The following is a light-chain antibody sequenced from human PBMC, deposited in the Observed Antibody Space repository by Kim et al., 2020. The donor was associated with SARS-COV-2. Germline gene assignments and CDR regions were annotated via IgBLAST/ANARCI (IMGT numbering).Light chain of an antibody. J-gene: IGKJ2*01. CDR2: GAS. CDR3: QQYNSWPFT. Sequence: LSVSPGERVTLACRASQITTIVAWYQQRPGQAPRLLIHGASTRFTGIPARFSGSGSGTEFTLTISSLQSGDFAVYYCQQYNSWPFTVGQGTKLEI. CDR1: QITTI. V-gene: IGKV3-15*01.